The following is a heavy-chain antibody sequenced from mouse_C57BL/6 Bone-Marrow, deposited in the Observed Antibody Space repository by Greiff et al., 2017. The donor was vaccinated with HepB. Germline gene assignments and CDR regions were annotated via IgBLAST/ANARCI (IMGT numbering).Heavy chain of an antibody. CDR3: ARYNDYDVDYYAMDY. CDR1: GFTFTDYY. J-gene: IGHJ4*01. Sequence: EVQGVESGGGLVQPGGSLSLSCAASGFTFTDYYMSWVRQPPGKALEWLGFIRNKANGYTTEYSASVKGRFTISRDNSQSILYLQMNALRAEDSATYYCARYNDYDVDYYAMDYWGQGTSVTVSS. V-gene: IGHV7-3*01. CDR2: IRNKANGYTT. D-gene: IGHD2-4*01.